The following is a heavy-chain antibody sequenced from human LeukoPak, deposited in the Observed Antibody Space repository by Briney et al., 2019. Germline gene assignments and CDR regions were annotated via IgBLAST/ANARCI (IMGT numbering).Heavy chain of an antibody. V-gene: IGHV3-23*01. CDR2: ISSNGGNT. CDR1: GFTFSSYA. D-gene: IGHD6-19*01. J-gene: IGHJ5*02. CDR3: ANILSSGWFDP. Sequence: PGGSLRLSCAASGFTFSSYAMSWVRLAPGKGLEWVSAISSNGGNTYYADSVKGRFTISRDNSKNTLYLQRNSLRAEDTAVYYCANILSSGWFDPWGQGTLVTVSS.